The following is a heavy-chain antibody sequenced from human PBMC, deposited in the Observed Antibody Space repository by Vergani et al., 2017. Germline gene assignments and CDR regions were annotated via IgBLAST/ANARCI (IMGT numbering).Heavy chain of an antibody. J-gene: IGHJ3*02. CDR2: IYYTGDT. D-gene: IGHD6-19*01. Sequence: QVQLQESGPGLVKPSETLSLTCTVSGGSISGHYWSWIRQAPGKGLNWIGYIYYTGDTRSNPSFTSRISMSLDTSRSQFSLTLRSVTVADTAVYYCAKVGRSEVAGTFGAFDIWGQGTMVTVSS. CDR3: AKVGRSEVAGTFGAFDI. V-gene: IGHV4-59*11. CDR1: GGSISGHY.